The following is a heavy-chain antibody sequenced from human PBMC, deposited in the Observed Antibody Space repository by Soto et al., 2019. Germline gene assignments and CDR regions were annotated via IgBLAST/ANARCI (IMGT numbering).Heavy chain of an antibody. J-gene: IGHJ4*02. CDR2: INPNSGGT. D-gene: IGHD1-7*01. V-gene: IGHV1-2*02. CDR3: AREDNWNYGSFDY. Sequence: SVKVSCKASGYTFAGYYMHWGRQAPGQGLEWMGWINPNSGGTNYAQKFQGRVTMTRDTSISTAYMELSRLRSDDTAVYYCAREDNWNYGSFDYWGQGTLVTVSS. CDR1: GYTFAGYY.